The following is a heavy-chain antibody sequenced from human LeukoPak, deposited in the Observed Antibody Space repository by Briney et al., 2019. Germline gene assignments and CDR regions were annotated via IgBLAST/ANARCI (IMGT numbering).Heavy chain of an antibody. CDR3: ARARSITMVRGVKRWFDP. CDR1: GGSISGGSYY. D-gene: IGHD3-10*01. J-gene: IGHJ5*02. CDR2: INHSGST. V-gene: IGHV4-39*07. Sequence: SETLSLTCSVSGGSISGGSYYWSWIRQPPGKGLEWIGEINHSGSTNYNPSLKSRVTISVDTSKNQFSLKLSSVTAADTAVYYCARARSITMVRGVKRWFDPWGQGTLVTVSS.